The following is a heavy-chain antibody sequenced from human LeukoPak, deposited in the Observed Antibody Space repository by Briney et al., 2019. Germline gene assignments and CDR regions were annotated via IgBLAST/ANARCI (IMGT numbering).Heavy chain of an antibody. CDR2: VYYSGST. CDR1: GGSISSDY. J-gene: IGHJ6*03. Sequence: SETLSLTCTVSGGSISSDYWSWIRQPPGKGLEWIGYVYYSGSTNYNPSLESRVTISVDMSKNHFSLKLSSVTAADTAVYYCAXXXMXSGYTYYYYYMDVWGRGTTVTVSS. D-gene: IGHD5-18*01. V-gene: IGHV4-59*08. CDR3: AXXXMXSGYTYYYYYMDV.